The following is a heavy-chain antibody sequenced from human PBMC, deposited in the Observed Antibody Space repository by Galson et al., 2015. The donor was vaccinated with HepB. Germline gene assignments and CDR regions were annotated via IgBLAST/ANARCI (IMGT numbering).Heavy chain of an antibody. V-gene: IGHV1-46*01. J-gene: IGHJ2*01. CDR3: ARGGGITMIGGMHWYFDL. Sequence: SVKVSCKASGYTFTSYYMHWVRQAPGQGLEWMGIINPSGGSTSYAQKFQGRVTMTRDTSTSTVYMELSSLRSEDTAVYYCARGGGITMIGGMHWYFDLWGRGTLVTVSS. D-gene: IGHD3-22*01. CDR2: INPSGGST. CDR1: GYTFTSYY.